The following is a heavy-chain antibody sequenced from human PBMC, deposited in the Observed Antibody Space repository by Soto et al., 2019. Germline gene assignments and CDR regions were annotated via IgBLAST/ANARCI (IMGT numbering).Heavy chain of an antibody. D-gene: IGHD5-18*01. CDR2: IYHSGST. Sequence: SETLSLTCAVSGGSISSGGYSWSWIRQPPGKGLEWIGYIYHSGSTYYNPSLKSRVTISVDRSKNQFSLKLSSVTAADTAVYYCASKIRTAMEPGFDPWGQGTLVTVSS. CDR1: GGSISSGGYS. J-gene: IGHJ5*02. V-gene: IGHV4-30-2*01. CDR3: ASKIRTAMEPGFDP.